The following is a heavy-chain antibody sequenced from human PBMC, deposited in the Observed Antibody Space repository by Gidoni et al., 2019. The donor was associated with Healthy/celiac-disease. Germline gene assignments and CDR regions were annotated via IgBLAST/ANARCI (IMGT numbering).Heavy chain of an antibody. CDR2: ISGSGGST. D-gene: IGHD3-10*01. V-gene: IGHV3-23*01. Sequence: DVQLLESGGGLVQPGGSLILSCAASGFPFSSYAMGWVRQAPGKGLEWVSAISGSGGSTYYADSVKGRFTIPRDNSKNTLYLQMNSLRAEDTAVYYCAKDYSGVRAFDIWGQGTVVTVSS. J-gene: IGHJ3*02. CDR1: GFPFSSYA. CDR3: AKDYSGVRAFDI.